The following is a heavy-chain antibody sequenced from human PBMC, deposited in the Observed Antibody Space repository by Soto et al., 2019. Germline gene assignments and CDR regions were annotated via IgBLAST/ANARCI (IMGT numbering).Heavy chain of an antibody. CDR1: GGTFSSYA. CDR3: ARDYLLVAVGGGSCFQFY. CDR2: IIPIFGTA. V-gene: IGHV1-69*01. Sequence: QVQLVQSGDEVKKPGSSVKVSCKASGGTFSSYAISWVRQAPGQGLECMGWIIPIFGTANYTQKFQGRVTITEGESTSTAYMLLSSLRSEDTAVYYCARDYLLVAVGGGSCFQFYWGQGALVTVSS. D-gene: IGHD2-15*01. J-gene: IGHJ4*02.